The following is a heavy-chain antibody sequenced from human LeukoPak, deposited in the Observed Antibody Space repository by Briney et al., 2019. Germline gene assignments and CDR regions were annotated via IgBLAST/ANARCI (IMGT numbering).Heavy chain of an antibody. D-gene: IGHD5-18*01. J-gene: IGHJ6*02. V-gene: IGHV4-34*01. CDR1: GGSFCGYY. CDR2: INHSGST. Sequence: SETLSLTCAVYGGSFCGYYWSWIRQPPGKGLEWIGEINHSGSTNYNPSLKSRVTISVDTSKNQFSLKLSSVTAADTAVYYCARERGYSYGYVGPYYYGMDVWGQGTTVTVSS. CDR3: ARERGYSYGYVGPYYYGMDV.